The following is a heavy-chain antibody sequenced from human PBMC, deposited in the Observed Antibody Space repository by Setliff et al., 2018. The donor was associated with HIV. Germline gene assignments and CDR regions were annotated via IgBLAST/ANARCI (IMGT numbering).Heavy chain of an antibody. D-gene: IGHD3-22*01. CDR1: GGSISSTDTYY. J-gene: IGHJ4*02. CDR3: ARETGPYDSRFFDY. Sequence: PSETLSLTCTVSGGSISSTDTYYWGWIRQPPGKGLEWLGSIDPGGRTYYNPSLKSRVTISVDPSKNQFSLKVNSVIAADTAVYYCARETGPYDSRFFDYWGQGTLVTVSS. V-gene: IGHV4-39*02. CDR2: IDPGGRT.